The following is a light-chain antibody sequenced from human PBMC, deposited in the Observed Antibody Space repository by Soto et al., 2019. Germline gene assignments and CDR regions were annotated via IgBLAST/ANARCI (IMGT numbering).Light chain of an antibody. CDR2: DAS. CDR3: QQYNSYSYT. Sequence: DIQMTQSPSTLSASVGDRVTITCRASQSISSWLAWYQQKPGKAPKLLIYDASSWESGVPSRFSGSGSGTEFTLTISRLQPDDFATYYCQQYNSYSYTFGQGTKLEIK. J-gene: IGKJ2*01. CDR1: QSISSW. V-gene: IGKV1-5*01.